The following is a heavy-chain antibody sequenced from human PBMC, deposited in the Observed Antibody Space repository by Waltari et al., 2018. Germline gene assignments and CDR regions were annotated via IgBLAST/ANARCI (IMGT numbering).Heavy chain of an antibody. D-gene: IGHD1-26*01. Sequence: EVQLVQSGAEVKQPGQSLMLSCKGSGYTFADSPITWVSQMPGGGLEWMATLAPDASSVNYSPSFQCHVTVAADKSTNSASLQWTALKASDTAMYYCARTRGPGTFDLWGRGTMVIVSP. CDR2: LAPDASSV. J-gene: IGHJ3*01. CDR3: ARTRGPGTFDL. V-gene: IGHV5-10-1*03. CDR1: GYTFADSP.